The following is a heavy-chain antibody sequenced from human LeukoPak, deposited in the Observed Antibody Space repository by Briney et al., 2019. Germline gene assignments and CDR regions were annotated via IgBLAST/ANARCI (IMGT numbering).Heavy chain of an antibody. Sequence: SETLSLTCTVSGGSISSYYWSWIRQPPGKGLEWIGYIYYSGSTNYNPSLKSRVTTSVDTSKNQFSLKLSSVTAADTAVYYCARFLDSNDAFDIWGQGTMVTVSS. D-gene: IGHD3-22*01. V-gene: IGHV4-59*01. CDR3: ARFLDSNDAFDI. CDR1: GGSISSYY. CDR2: IYYSGST. J-gene: IGHJ3*02.